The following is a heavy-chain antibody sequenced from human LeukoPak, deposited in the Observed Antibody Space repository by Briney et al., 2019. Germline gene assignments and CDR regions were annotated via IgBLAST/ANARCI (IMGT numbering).Heavy chain of an antibody. J-gene: IGHJ6*04. CDR3: AELGITMIGGV. Sequence: GGSLRLSRAASGFTFSSYGMHWVRQAPGKGLVWVSRIRNDGSDTRYAESMKGRFTISRDNAKNTLYLQMNSLRVEDTAVYYCAELGITMIGGVWGKGTTVTISS. V-gene: IGHV3-74*01. CDR2: IRNDGSDT. CDR1: GFTFSSYG. D-gene: IGHD3-10*02.